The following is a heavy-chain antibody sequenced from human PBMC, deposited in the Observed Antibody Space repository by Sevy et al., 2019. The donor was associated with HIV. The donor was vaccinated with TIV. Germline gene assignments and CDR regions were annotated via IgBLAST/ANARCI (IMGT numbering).Heavy chain of an antibody. V-gene: IGHV3-49*03. CDR1: GFTFGDYA. D-gene: IGHD3-22*01. J-gene: IGHJ4*02. CDR2: IRRRAFGGTI. Sequence: GGSLRLSCTASGFTFGDYAVGWFRQAPGKGLEWVSFIRRRAFGGTIEYAASVKGRFTISKDDSQSTAYLQMNSLKTDDKAVYYCTRAEQYEYDSTSYYDYFDYWGQGTLVAVSS. CDR3: TRAEQYEYDSTSYYDYFDY.